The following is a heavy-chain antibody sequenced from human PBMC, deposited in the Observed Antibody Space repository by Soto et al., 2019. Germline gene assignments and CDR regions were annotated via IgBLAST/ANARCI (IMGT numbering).Heavy chain of an antibody. Sequence: EVQLVESGGGLVKPGGSLRLSCAASGFTFRSYSMNWVRQAPGKGLEWVSSISSSSSYINYAASVKGRFTISRDNVKTSLYMQMNRLRAENTAVYYCARDTLAVAGNKVYWGQGTLVTVSS. CDR3: ARDTLAVAGNKVY. V-gene: IGHV3-21*01. CDR1: GFTFRSYS. CDR2: ISSSSSYI. J-gene: IGHJ4*02. D-gene: IGHD6-19*01.